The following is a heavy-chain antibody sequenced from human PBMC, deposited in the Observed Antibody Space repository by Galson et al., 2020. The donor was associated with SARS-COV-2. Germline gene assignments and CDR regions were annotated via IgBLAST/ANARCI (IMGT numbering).Heavy chain of an antibody. V-gene: IGHV1-2*02. CDR2: INPNSGGT. D-gene: IGHD2-15*01. Sequence: ASVQVSCKASGYTFTDNYMHWVRQAPGQGLEWMGWINPNSGGTNYAQKFQGRVTMTRDTSISTAYMELSRLRSDDTAVYYCASGYTNCSGGSCYPHGYYYYMDVWGKGTTVTVSS. CDR1: GYTFTDNY. J-gene: IGHJ6*03. CDR3: ASGYTNCSGGSCYPHGYYYYMDV.